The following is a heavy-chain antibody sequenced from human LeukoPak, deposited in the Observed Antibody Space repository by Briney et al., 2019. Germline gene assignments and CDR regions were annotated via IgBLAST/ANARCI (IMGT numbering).Heavy chain of an antibody. J-gene: IGHJ4*02. Sequence: SETLSLTCTVSGGSISSYYWSWIRQPPRQGLEWIGYIYYSGSTNYNPSLKSRVTISVDTSKNQFSVKVSSVTAADTAVYYCASNYYGSGSLDYWGQGDLVTVSS. CDR2: IYYSGST. D-gene: IGHD3-10*01. V-gene: IGHV4-59*08. CDR3: ASNYYGSGSLDY. CDR1: GGSISSYY.